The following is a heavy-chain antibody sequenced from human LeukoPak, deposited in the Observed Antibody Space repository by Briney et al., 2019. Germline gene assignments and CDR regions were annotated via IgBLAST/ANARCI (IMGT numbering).Heavy chain of an antibody. V-gene: IGHV1-69-2*01. D-gene: IGHD1-1*01. J-gene: IGHJ6*03. Sequence: ASVKASCKVSGYTFTDYYMHWVQQAPGKGLEWMGLVDPEDGETIYAEKFQGRVTITADTSTDTAYMELSSLRSEDTAVYYCATVRATGLLDYYYYYMDVWGKGTTVTVSS. CDR3: ATVRATGLLDYYYYYMDV. CDR1: GYTFTDYY. CDR2: VDPEDGET.